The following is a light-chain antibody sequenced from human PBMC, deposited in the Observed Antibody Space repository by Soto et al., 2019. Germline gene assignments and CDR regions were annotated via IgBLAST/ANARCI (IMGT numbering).Light chain of an antibody. CDR3: QQYNSYPRT. J-gene: IGKJ1*01. CDR2: DAS. V-gene: IGKV1-5*01. Sequence: DIQMTQSPSTLSASVGDRVTITCRASQSISSWLAWYQQKPGKTPKLLIFDASSLESGVPSRFSGSGSGTEFTLTISRLQPDDFATYYCQQYNSYPRTFGQGTKVDI. CDR1: QSISSW.